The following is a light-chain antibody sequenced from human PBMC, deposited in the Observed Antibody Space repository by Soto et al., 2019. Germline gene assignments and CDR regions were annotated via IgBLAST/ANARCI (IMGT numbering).Light chain of an antibody. V-gene: IGKV1-33*01. CDR2: DAS. Sequence: DIQMTQSPSSLSASVGDRVTITCQASQDITNYLNWYQQKPGKAPKFLIYDASNLDTWVPSRFSGSGSGTNFTFTNSSLLPEYIATYYCQQYDNLLLFGQGTRLEIK. CDR3: QQYDNLLL. J-gene: IGKJ5*01. CDR1: QDITNY.